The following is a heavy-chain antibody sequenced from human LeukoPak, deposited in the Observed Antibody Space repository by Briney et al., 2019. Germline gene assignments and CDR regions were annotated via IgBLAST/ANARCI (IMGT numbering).Heavy chain of an antibody. CDR1: GFTFSSHS. CDR2: ISSSSSTI. CDR3: ARDLRLSGYYYDSSGFGY. Sequence: GGSLRLSCAASGFTFSSHSMNWVRQAPGKGLEWVSYISSSSSTIYYADSVKGRFTISRDNAKNSLYLQMNSLRAEDTAVYYCARDLRLSGYYYDSSGFGYWGQGTLVTVSS. J-gene: IGHJ4*02. D-gene: IGHD3-22*01. V-gene: IGHV3-48*01.